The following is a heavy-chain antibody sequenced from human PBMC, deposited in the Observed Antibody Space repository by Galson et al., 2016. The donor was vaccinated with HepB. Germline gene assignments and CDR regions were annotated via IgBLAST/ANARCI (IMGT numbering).Heavy chain of an antibody. D-gene: IGHD2-15*01. Sequence: QSGAEVKKPGESLKISCKASGYSFSGDWIGWVRQMPGKGLEWMGMIYPGDSDTRYSPSFQGQVTISADTSISTAYLQWSSLKASDTAVYYCARRADIVKNWFDPWGQGTLVTVSS. CDR3: ARRADIVKNWFDP. J-gene: IGHJ5*02. V-gene: IGHV5-51*01. CDR1: GYSFSGDW. CDR2: IYPGDSDT.